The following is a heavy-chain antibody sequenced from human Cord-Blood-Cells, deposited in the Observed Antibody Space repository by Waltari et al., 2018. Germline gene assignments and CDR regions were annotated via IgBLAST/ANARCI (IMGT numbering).Heavy chain of an antibody. V-gene: IGHV3-23*01. J-gene: IGHJ5*02. D-gene: IGHD7-27*01. Sequence: EVQLLESGGGLVQPGGSLRLSCAASGFTFSSYAMSWVRQAPGKGLEWVSAIGGSGGSTYYADSVKGRFTISRDNSKNTLYLQMNSLRAEDTAVYYCAKNSGDLGWFDPWGQGTLVTVSS. CDR2: IGGSGGST. CDR1: GFTFSSYA. CDR3: AKNSGDLGWFDP.